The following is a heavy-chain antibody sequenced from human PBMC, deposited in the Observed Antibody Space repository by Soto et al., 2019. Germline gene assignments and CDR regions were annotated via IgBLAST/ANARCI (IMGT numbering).Heavy chain of an antibody. Sequence: QVQLVESGGGVVQPGGSLRLSCAASGFTFSSYGMHWVRQAPGKGLEWVAVISHDGYKRYYADSVKGRFTISRDNSKNTLYLQMNSLRAEDTAVYYCVRGDGHIVVVTASDFDSRGQGTLVTVSS. CDR1: GFTFSSYG. CDR3: VRGDGHIVVVTASDFDS. CDR2: ISHDGYKR. D-gene: IGHD2-21*02. V-gene: IGHV3-30*03. J-gene: IGHJ4*02.